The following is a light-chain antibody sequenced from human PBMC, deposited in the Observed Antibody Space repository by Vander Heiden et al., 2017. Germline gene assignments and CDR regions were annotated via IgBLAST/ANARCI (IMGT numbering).Light chain of an antibody. V-gene: IGKV1-5*01. Sequence: DIHLPQSPSTLSASVGDRVTLTCRAIQSISSWLAWYQQKPGKAPKLLIYDASSLESGVPSRFSGSGSGTEFTLTISSLQPDDFATYYCQQYNSYLLTFGGGTKVEIK. CDR2: DAS. J-gene: IGKJ4*01. CDR1: QSISSW. CDR3: QQYNSYLLT.